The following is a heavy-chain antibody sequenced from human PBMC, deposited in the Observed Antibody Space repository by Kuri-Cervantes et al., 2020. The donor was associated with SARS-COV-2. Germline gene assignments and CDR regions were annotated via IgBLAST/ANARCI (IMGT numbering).Heavy chain of an antibody. V-gene: IGHV3-53*01. CDR3: ASASSKRDYYYGMDV. CDR1: GFTVSSNY. Sequence: GESLKISCAASGFTVSSNYMTWVRQTPGKGLEWVSIIYSDGRTYDADSVKGRFTISRDNSKNTLYLQMNSLRAEDTAVYYCASASSKRDYYYGMDVWGQGPTVPVSS. D-gene: IGHD5-24*01. J-gene: IGHJ6*02. CDR2: IYSDGRT.